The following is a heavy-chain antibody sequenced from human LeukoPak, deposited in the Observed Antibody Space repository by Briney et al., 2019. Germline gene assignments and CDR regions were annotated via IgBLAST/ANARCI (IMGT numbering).Heavy chain of an antibody. CDR1: GFTFSSYG. V-gene: IGHV3-72*01. CDR3: ARGADSGSYLLDY. Sequence: PGRSLRLSCAASGFTFSSYGMHWVRQAPGKGLEWVARTRNKANSHTTEYAASVKDRFTISRDDSKNSLFLQMNSLKTEDTAVYYCARGADSGSYLLDYWGQGTLVTVSS. J-gene: IGHJ4*02. CDR2: TRNKANSHTT. D-gene: IGHD1-26*01.